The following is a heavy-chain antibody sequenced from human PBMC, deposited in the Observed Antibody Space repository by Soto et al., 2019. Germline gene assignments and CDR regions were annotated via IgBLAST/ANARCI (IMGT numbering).Heavy chain of an antibody. Sequence: QVQLVESGGGVVQPGRSLRLSCAASGFIFSGYAMHWVRQAPGKGLEWVAVTSYDGNTKYYADSVKGRFTVSRDNSKNTLYVQMNNLSAEDTAMYYCAKETSAYEIDYWGQGTLVTVSS. D-gene: IGHD5-12*01. CDR3: AKETSAYEIDY. CDR1: GFIFSGYA. CDR2: TSYDGNTK. J-gene: IGHJ4*02. V-gene: IGHV3-30-3*01.